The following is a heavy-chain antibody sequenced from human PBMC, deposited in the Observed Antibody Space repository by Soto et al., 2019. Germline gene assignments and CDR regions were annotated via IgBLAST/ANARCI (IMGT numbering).Heavy chain of an antibody. CDR2: IYTTGST. D-gene: IGHD3-22*01. CDR3: ARDRDYYDRSRNSFEP. Sequence: PETLSLTCPFSGGAISSYYWIRIRQPAGKGLDWIGRIYTTGSTNYNPSLQSRVTMSVDKSNNKFSPKLSXLTAADTAVYYSARDRDYYDRSRNSFEPCAQGTLVTVCS. CDR1: GGAISSYY. J-gene: IGHJ5*02. V-gene: IGHV4-4*07.